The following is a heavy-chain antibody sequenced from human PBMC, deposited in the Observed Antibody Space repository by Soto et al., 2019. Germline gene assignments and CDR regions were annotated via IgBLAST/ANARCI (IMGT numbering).Heavy chain of an antibody. CDR1: GFSLSTSGVG. D-gene: IGHD3-3*01. V-gene: IGHV2-5*01. CDR2: IYWNDDK. Sequence: SGPTLVNPTQTLTLTCTFSGFSLSTSGVGVGWIRQPPGKALEWLALIYWNDDKRYSPSLKSRLTITKDTSKNQVVLTMTNMDPVDTATYYCAHSSYYDFWSGYFPDYWRQGTLVTVSS. CDR3: AHSSYYDFWSGYFPDY. J-gene: IGHJ4*02.